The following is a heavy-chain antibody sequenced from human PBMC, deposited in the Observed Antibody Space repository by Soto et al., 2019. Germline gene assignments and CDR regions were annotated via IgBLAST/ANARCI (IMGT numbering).Heavy chain of an antibody. J-gene: IGHJ4*02. CDR1: GFTFSSYG. CDR2: ISGSGGST. CDR3: AKNLAMIVVVTTTGH. D-gene: IGHD3-22*01. V-gene: IGHV3-23*01. Sequence: GGSLRLSCVASGFTFSSYGMHWVRQAPGKGLEWVSAISGSGGSTYYADSVKGRFTISRDNSKNTLYLQMNSLRAEDTAVYYCAKNLAMIVVVTTTGHWGQGTLVTVSS.